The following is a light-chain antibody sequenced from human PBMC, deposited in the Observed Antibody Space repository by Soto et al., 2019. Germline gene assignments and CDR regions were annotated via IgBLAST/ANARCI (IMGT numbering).Light chain of an antibody. Sequence: QSVLTQPASVSGSPGQSITISCTGTSSDIGGYKYVTWYQQHPGKVPKLMILDVSVRPSGVSNRFSGSKSGNMASLTISGLQAEDEAEYYCSSYPSSSTVVFGGGTKRTVL. J-gene: IGLJ2*01. CDR2: DVS. V-gene: IGLV2-14*03. CDR1: SSDIGGYKY. CDR3: SSYPSSSTVV.